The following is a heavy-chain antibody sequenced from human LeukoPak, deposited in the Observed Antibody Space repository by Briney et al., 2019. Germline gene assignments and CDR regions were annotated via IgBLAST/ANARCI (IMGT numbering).Heavy chain of an antibody. J-gene: IGHJ3*02. CDR1: GGSISSSSYY. V-gene: IGHV4-39*01. CDR2: IYYSGST. D-gene: IGHD3-22*01. CDR3: AIQHYYDSSGYYYVRVWDAFDI. Sequence: SETLSLTCTVSGGSISSSSYYWGWIRQPPGKGLEWIGSIYYSGSTYYNPSLKSRVTISVDTSKNQFSLKLSSVTAADTAVHYCAIQHYYDSSGYYYVRVWDAFDIWGQGTMVTVSS.